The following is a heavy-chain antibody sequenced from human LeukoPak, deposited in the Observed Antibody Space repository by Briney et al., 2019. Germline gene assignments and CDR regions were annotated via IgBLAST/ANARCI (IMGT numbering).Heavy chain of an antibody. Sequence: GGSLRLSCAASGFTFSSYGMAWVRQAPGKGLEWVSAISDSSATTYYADSVKGRFTISRDNSKNTLYLQMNSLRAEDTAVYYCARDGFLYSSGWYGYFDYWGQGTLVTVSS. CDR3: ARDGFLYSSGWYGYFDY. V-gene: IGHV3-23*01. J-gene: IGHJ4*02. CDR2: ISDSSATT. D-gene: IGHD6-19*01. CDR1: GFTFSSYG.